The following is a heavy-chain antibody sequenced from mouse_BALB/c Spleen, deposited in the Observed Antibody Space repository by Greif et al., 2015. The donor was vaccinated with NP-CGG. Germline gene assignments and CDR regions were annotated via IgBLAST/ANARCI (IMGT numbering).Heavy chain of an antibody. CDR1: GFTFSSFG. V-gene: IGHV5-17*02. Sequence: EVKLVESGGGSVQPGGSRKLSCAASGFTFSSFGMHWVRQAPEKGLEWVAYISSGSSTIYYADTVKGRFTISRDNPRNTLFLQMTSLRSEDTAMYYCARLFDYWGQGTTLTVSS. CDR3: ARLFDY. J-gene: IGHJ2*01. CDR2: ISSGSSTI.